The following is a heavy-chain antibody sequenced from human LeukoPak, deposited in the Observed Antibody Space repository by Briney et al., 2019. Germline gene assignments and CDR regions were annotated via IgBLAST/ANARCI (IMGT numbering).Heavy chain of an antibody. V-gene: IGHV7-4-1*02. J-gene: IGHJ6*03. D-gene: IGHD6-19*01. CDR3: ATLAGNHYYYYYMDV. CDR2: INTNTGNP. Sequence: ASVKVSCKASGYTFTGYYMHWVRQAPGQGLEWMGWINTNTGNPTYAQGFTGRFVFSLDTSVSTAYLQISSLKAEDTAVYYCATLAGNHYYYYYMDVWGKGTTVTVSS. CDR1: GYTFTGYY.